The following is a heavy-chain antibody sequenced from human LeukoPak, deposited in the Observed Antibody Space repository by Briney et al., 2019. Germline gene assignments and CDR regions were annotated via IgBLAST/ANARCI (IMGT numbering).Heavy chain of an antibody. CDR2: ISFNGGAI. CDR3: AKDQGLRKYYYDYDMDV. Sequence: GGSLRLSCVGSGFTFGDHAMHWVRQAPGRGLEWVAGISFNGGAIGYADSVKGRFTISRDNANQSLYLQMNSLRVEHTALYFCAKDQGLRKYYYDYDMDVWGRGATVIVS. V-gene: IGHV3-9*01. J-gene: IGHJ6*03. CDR1: GFTFGDHA. D-gene: IGHD6-19*01.